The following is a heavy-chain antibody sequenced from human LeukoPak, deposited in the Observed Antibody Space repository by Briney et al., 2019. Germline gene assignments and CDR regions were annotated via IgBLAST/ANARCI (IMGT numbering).Heavy chain of an antibody. Sequence: GGSLRLSCAASGFTFSSYWMTWVRQAPGKGLEWVANIKQDGSEQYYVDSVKGRFTISGDNAKNSLYLQMNSLRAEDTAVYYCAKIGANVGFWGQGTLVTVSS. CDR3: AKIGANVGF. V-gene: IGHV3-7*03. D-gene: IGHD4/OR15-4a*01. J-gene: IGHJ4*02. CDR1: GFTFSSYW. CDR2: IKQDGSEQ.